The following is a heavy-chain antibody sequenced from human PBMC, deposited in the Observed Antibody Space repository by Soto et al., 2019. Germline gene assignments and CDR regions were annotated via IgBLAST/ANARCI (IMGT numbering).Heavy chain of an antibody. D-gene: IGHD3-10*01. CDR2: ISSGSGTI. J-gene: IGHJ4*02. CDR3: PRLRATTLRGIIVTHFDY. V-gene: IGHV3-48*02. Sequence: PGGSLRLSCEASGFTFSEYAMNWVRQAPGKGLEGVSYISSGSGTIYYADNVKGRFSISRDNARNSLFLQMDRLRDEDTPIYDCPRLRATTLRGIIVTHFDYWGRGALVTVS. CDR1: GFTFSEYA.